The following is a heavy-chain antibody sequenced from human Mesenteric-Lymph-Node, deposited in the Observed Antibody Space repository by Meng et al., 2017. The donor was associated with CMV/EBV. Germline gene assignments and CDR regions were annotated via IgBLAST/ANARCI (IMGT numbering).Heavy chain of an antibody. CDR1: GFIFSSYW. Sequence: GESLKISCAASGFIFSSYWMTWVRQGPGKGLEWVAYIEQDGSEKYVDSVKGRFTISRDNAKNSLYLQMNSLRAEDTAVYYCAREDYDYVWGSLNWFDPWGQGTLVTVSS. J-gene: IGHJ5*02. CDR3: AREDYDYVWGSLNWFDP. V-gene: IGHV3-7*01. CDR2: IEQDGSEK. D-gene: IGHD3-16*01.